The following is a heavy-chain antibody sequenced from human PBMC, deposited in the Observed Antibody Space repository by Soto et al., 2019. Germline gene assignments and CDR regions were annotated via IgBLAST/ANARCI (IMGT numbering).Heavy chain of an antibody. V-gene: IGHV3-20*01. D-gene: IGHD3-3*01. CDR1: GFTFDDYG. CDR3: ARDRGLGDFWSGYSSSWFDP. CDR2: INWNGGST. J-gene: IGHJ5*02. Sequence: PGGSLRLSCAASGFTFDDYGMSWVRQAPGKGLEWVSGINWNGGSTGYADSVKGRFTISRDNAKNSLYLQMNSLRAEDTALYHCARDRGLGDFWSGYSSSWFDPWGQGTLVTVSS.